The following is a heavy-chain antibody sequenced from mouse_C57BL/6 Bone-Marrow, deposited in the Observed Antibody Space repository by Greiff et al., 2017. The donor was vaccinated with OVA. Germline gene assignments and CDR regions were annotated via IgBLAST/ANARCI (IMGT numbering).Heavy chain of an antibody. CDR1: GFNIKDDY. D-gene: IGHD4-1*01. V-gene: IGHV14-4*01. CDR3: IKLGYYFDY. CDR2: IDPENGDT. J-gene: IGHJ2*01. Sequence: VHVKQSGAELVRPGASVKLSCTASGFNIKDDYMHWVKQRPEQGLEWIGWIDPENGDTEYASKFQGKAPITADTSSNTAYLQLSSLTSEDTAVYYCIKLGYYFDYWGQGTTLTVSS.